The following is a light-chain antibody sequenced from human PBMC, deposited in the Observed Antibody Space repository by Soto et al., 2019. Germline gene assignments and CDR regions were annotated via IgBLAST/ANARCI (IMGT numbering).Light chain of an antibody. CDR2: DAS. CDR1: QDISNY. V-gene: IGKV1-33*01. Sequence: DIQMTQSPSSLSASVGDRVTITCQASQDISNYLNWYQQKPGKAPKLLIYDASNLETGVPSRFSGSGSGTDFTFTISSLQPEDIATYYCQQYDNLLLLTVGGGTKVEIK. J-gene: IGKJ4*01. CDR3: QQYDNLLLLT.